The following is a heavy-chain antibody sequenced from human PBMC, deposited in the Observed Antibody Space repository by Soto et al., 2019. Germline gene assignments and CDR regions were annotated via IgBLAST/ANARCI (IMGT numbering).Heavy chain of an antibody. CDR1: GGSISSGDYS. J-gene: IGHJ5*02. V-gene: IGHV4-30-2*01. D-gene: IGHD6-19*01. CDR3: ARVGEQWLANWFDP. Sequence: SETLSLTCAVSGGSISSGDYSWSWIRQPPGKGLEWIGYIYHGGITYYNPSLESRVTISVDRSKNQFSLKLSSMTAADTAVYYCARVGEQWLANWFDPWGQGTLVTAPQ. CDR2: IYHGGIT.